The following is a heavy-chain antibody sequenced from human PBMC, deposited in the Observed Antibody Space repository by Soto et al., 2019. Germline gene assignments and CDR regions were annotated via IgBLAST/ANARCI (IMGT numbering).Heavy chain of an antibody. CDR2: ISGYNGNT. Sequence: QVQLVQSGAEVKKPGASVKVSCKTSGYTFNIYGISWVRQAPGQGLEWMGWISGYNGNTAYAPNVQDRTTMPADTSTRTPYMESRSLRSDVTAMNYCTRDKGSNDYGGQGALITVSS. CDR3: TRDKGSNDY. CDR1: GYTFNIYG. J-gene: IGHJ4*02. V-gene: IGHV1-18*01.